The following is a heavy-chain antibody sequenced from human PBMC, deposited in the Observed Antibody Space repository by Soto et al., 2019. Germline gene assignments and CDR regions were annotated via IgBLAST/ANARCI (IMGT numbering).Heavy chain of an antibody. CDR3: ARYRREAVAGYTLDN. V-gene: IGHV4-59*01. CDR1: GGSMSEYF. D-gene: IGHD6-13*01. J-gene: IGHJ4*02. CDR2: IYYLGST. Sequence: SETLSLTCSVSGGSMSEYFWSWIRQSPGKGLEWIGYIYYLGSTDYNPSLKSRVTISEDTSKSQFSLKVNSMTAADTAVYYCARYRREAVAGYTLDNWGQGILVTVSS.